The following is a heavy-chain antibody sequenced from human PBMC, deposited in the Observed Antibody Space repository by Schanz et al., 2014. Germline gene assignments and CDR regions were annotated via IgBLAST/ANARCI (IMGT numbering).Heavy chain of an antibody. CDR3: ARARYAGYDCSGY. CDR1: GYSFTEYF. Sequence: QVQLVQSGPAVKKPGASMKVSCLASGYSFTEYFLHWVRQAPGQGLEWMGWINPNSGETNYEQKFKGRVTLTSDTSISTAFMELSGLTSDDAATYLCARARYAGYDCSGYWGQGTLLIVSS. J-gene: IGHJ4*02. D-gene: IGHD5-12*01. V-gene: IGHV1-2*02. CDR2: INPNSGET.